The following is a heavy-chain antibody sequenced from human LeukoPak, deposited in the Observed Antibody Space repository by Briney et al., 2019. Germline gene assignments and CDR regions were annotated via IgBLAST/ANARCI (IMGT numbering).Heavy chain of an antibody. Sequence: ASVKVSCKVSGYTFTDYYMHWVQQAPGKGLEWMGLVDPEDGETIYAGKFQGRVTITTDTSTDTAYMELSSLRSEDTAVYYCATGYDFWSGYYRNKFDPWGQGTLVTVSS. V-gene: IGHV1-69-2*01. CDR1: GYTFTDYY. CDR2: VDPEDGET. J-gene: IGHJ5*02. D-gene: IGHD3-3*01. CDR3: ATGYDFWSGYYRNKFDP.